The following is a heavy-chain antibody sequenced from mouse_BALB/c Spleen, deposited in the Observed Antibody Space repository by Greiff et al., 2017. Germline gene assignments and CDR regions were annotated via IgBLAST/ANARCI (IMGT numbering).Heavy chain of an antibody. Sequence: EVQRVESGGGLVQPGGSRKLSCAASGFTFSSFGMHWVRQTPEKRLEWVATISDGGSYTYYPDSVKGRFTISRDNAKNNLYLQMSSLKSEDTAMYYCARGGNYAGAWFAYWGQGTLVTVSA. CDR2: ISDGGSYT. J-gene: IGHJ3*01. D-gene: IGHD2-1*01. CDR3: ARGGNYAGAWFAY. V-gene: IGHV5-4*02. CDR1: GFTFSSFG.